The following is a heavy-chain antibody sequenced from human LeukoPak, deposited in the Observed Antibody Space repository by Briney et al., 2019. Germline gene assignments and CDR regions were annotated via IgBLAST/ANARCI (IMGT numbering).Heavy chain of an antibody. J-gene: IGHJ4*02. D-gene: IGHD1-26*01. Sequence: GGSLRLSCAASGFTFTSYSMNWVRQAPGKGLEWVSSISSSSSTSIYYADSVKGRFTISRDNAKNSLYLQMNSLRAEDTAVYYCATKTSGSYPFDYWGQGTLVTVSS. CDR2: ISSSSSTSI. CDR1: GFTFTSYS. V-gene: IGHV3-21*01. CDR3: ATKTSGSYPFDY.